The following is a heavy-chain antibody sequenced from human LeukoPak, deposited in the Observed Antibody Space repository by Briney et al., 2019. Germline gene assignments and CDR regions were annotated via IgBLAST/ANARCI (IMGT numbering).Heavy chain of an antibody. CDR1: GGTFSSYA. CDR2: IIPIFGTA. D-gene: IGHD1-26*01. V-gene: IGHV1-69*01. Sequence: SVKVSCKASGGTFSSYAISWVQQAPGQGLEWMGGIIPIFGTANYAQKFQGRVTITADESTSTAYMELSSLRSEDTAVYYCTIQGWDRNDYWGQGTLVTVSS. J-gene: IGHJ4*02. CDR3: TIQGWDRNDY.